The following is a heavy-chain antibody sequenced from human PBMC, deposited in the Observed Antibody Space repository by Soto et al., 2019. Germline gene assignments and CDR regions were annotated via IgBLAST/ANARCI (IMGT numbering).Heavy chain of an antibody. D-gene: IGHD2-15*01. CDR1: GYTFTNYY. CDR2: INPSGGIT. V-gene: IGHV1-46*04. Sequence: ASVKVSCKASGYTFTNYYLHWVRQAPGQGLEWVGIINPSGGITGYPQRLQGRVTMTTDTSTSTLYMELSSLRSEDTAVYYCAREAIVVVVAATEYYFDYWGQGTLVTVSS. J-gene: IGHJ4*02. CDR3: AREAIVVVVAATEYYFDY.